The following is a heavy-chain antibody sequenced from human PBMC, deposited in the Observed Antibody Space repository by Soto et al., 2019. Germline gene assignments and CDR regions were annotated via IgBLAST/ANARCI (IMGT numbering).Heavy chain of an antibody. V-gene: IGHV3-11*01. Sequence: SLRLSCAASGFTFSDYYMSWIRQAPGKGLEWVSYISSSGSTIYYADSVKGRFTISRDNAKNSLYLQMNSLRAEDTAVYYCASLRGVIRLYYYGMDVWGQGTTVTVSS. D-gene: IGHD3-10*01. CDR2: ISSSGSTI. J-gene: IGHJ6*02. CDR1: GFTFSDYY. CDR3: ASLRGVIRLYYYGMDV.